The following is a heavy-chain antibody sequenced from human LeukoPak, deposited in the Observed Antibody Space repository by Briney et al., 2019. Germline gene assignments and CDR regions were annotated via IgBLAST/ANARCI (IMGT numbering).Heavy chain of an antibody. CDR3: ARERRSYNRHLVVVAARRQPLPPADAFDI. Sequence: KASETLSLTCAVYGGPFSGYYWSWIRQPPGKGLEWIGEINHSGSTNYNPSLKSRVTISVDTSKNQFSLKLSSVAAADTAVYYCARERRSYNRHLVVVAARRQPLPPADAFDIWGQGTMVTVSS. J-gene: IGHJ3*02. V-gene: IGHV4-34*01. CDR2: INHSGST. CDR1: GGPFSGYY. D-gene: IGHD2-15*01.